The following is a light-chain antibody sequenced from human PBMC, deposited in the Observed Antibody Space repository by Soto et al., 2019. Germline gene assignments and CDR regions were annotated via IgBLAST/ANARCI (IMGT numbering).Light chain of an antibody. CDR3: QHYGRSPPSWT. CDR2: DAS. CDR1: QSVTSSY. J-gene: IGKJ1*01. Sequence: EIVLTQSPGTLSLSPGERATLSCRASQSVTSSYLAWYQQKPGQPPRLLIFDASSRATGIPDRFTGSGSGTDFTLTISSLESEDFAVYYCQHYGRSPPSWTFGQGTEVEIK. V-gene: IGKV3-20*01.